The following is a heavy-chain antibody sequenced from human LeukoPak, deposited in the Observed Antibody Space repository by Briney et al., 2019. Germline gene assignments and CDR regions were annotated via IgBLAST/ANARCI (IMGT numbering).Heavy chain of an antibody. V-gene: IGHV1-69*13. D-gene: IGHD3-9*01. Sequence: ASVKVSCKASGGTFSSYAISWVRQAPGQGLEWMGGIIPIFGTANYAQKFQGRVTITADESTSTAYMELSSLRSEDTAVYYCASNLDELRYFDWPTRAFDIWGQGTMVTVSS. CDR3: ASNLDELRYFDWPTRAFDI. CDR1: GGTFSSYA. J-gene: IGHJ3*02. CDR2: IIPIFGTA.